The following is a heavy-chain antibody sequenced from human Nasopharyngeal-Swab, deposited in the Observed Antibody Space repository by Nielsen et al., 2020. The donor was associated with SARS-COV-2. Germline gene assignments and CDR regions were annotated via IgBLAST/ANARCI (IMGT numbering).Heavy chain of an antibody. Sequence: RQAPGKGLEWIGEINHSGSTNYNPSLKSRVTISVDTSKNQSSLKLSSVTAADTAVYYCAGRPDYGDYTGGFDYWGQGTLVTVSS. CDR2: INHSGST. J-gene: IGHJ4*02. CDR3: AGRPDYGDYTGGFDY. V-gene: IGHV4-34*01. D-gene: IGHD4-17*01.